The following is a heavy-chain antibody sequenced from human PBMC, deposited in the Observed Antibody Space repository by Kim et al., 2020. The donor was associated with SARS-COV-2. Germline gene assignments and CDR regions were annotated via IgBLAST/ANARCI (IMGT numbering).Heavy chain of an antibody. J-gene: IGHJ5*02. CDR3: ARDYGAIWAVRHTIGEFDP. V-gene: IGHV7-4-1*02. CDR2: INTNTGNP. D-gene: IGHD3-10*01. CDR1: GYTFTSYA. Sequence: ASVKVSCKASGYTFTSYAMNWVRQAPGQGLEWMGWINTNTGNPTYAQGFTGRFVFSLDTSVSTAYLQISSLKAEDTAVYYCARDYGAIWAVRHTIGEFDPWGQGTLVTVSS.